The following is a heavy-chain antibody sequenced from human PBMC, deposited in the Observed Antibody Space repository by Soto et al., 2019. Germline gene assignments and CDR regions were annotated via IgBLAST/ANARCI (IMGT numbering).Heavy chain of an antibody. CDR1: GFTFSSYS. CDR3: VKERSGHSYAES. V-gene: IGHV3-23*01. J-gene: IGHJ1*01. Sequence: LGGSLRLSCAASGFTFSSYSMNWVRQGPGKGLEWVSAISGSGGSTYYADSVKGRFTISRDNSKNTLYLQMNSLRVEDSAVYYCVKERSGHSYAESWGKGTLVTAPQ. D-gene: IGHD5-18*01. CDR2: ISGSGGST.